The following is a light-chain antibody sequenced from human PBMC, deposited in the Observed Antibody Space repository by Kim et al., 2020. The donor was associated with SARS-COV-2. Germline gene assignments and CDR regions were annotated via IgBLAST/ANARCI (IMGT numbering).Light chain of an antibody. J-gene: IGLJ1*01. CDR2: AVS. CDR3: SSYTSSRTHV. Sequence: GQSFTTSCTGTSSDVGGYTFVSWYQQHPGKAPKLMIYAVSNRPSGVSNRFSGSKSGNTASLTISGLQADDEADYYCSSYTSSRTHVFGTGTKVTVL. V-gene: IGLV2-14*03. CDR1: SSDVGGYTF.